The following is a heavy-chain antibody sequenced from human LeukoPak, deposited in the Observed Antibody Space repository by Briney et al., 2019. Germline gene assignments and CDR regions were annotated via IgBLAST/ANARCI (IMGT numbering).Heavy chain of an antibody. V-gene: IGHV1-69*04. Sequence: EASVKVSCKASGGTFSGYAISWVLQAPGLGLEWMGRIIPILGIANYAQKFQGRVTITADKSTSTAYMELSSLRSEDTAVYYCARDNPDYYYGMDVWGQGTTVTVSS. CDR2: IIPILGIA. CDR1: GGTFSGYA. J-gene: IGHJ6*02. CDR3: ARDNPDYYYGMDV.